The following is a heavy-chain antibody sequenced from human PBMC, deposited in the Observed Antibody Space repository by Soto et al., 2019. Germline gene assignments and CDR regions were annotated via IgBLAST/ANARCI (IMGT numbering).Heavy chain of an antibody. CDR2: ISPHSGGP. D-gene: IGHD6-6*01. CDR1: GYTFTGYY. J-gene: IGHJ5*01. Sequence: ASVKVSCKASGYTFTGYYIHWVRQAPGQGLEWMGSISPHSGGPNYAQRFQGRVTLTRDTSMTTVYLDLRSLSSDDTAVYYCARGGAARHLDSWGQGTPVTVSS. CDR3: ARGGAARHLDS. V-gene: IGHV1-2*02.